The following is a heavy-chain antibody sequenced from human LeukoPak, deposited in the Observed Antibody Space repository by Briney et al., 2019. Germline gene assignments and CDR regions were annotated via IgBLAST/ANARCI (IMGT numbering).Heavy chain of an antibody. V-gene: IGHV3-30*02. CDR1: GFTISSYG. Sequence: GGSLRLSCAESGFTISSYGMHWVRQAPGKGLEWVAFRRYDGSNKYYADSVKGRFTISRDNSKNTLNLQMNSLRAEDTAVYYCARAPALLYFGRVPGAFDIWGQGTMVTVSS. CDR3: ARAPALLYFGRVPGAFDI. D-gene: IGHD3-10*01. CDR2: RRYDGSNK. J-gene: IGHJ3*02.